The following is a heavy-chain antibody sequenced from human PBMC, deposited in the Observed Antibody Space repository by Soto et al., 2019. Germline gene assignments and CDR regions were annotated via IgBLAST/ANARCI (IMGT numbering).Heavy chain of an antibody. CDR1: GGTFSGYA. CDR2: IIPIFGTA. D-gene: IGHD6-13*01. V-gene: IGHV1-69*13. Sequence: SVKVSCKASGGTFSGYAISWVRQAPGQGLEWMGGIIPIFGTANYAQKFQGRVTITADESTSTAYMELSSLRSEDTAVYYCARGQIAAAGTHFDYWGQGTLVTVSS. CDR3: ARGQIAAAGTHFDY. J-gene: IGHJ4*02.